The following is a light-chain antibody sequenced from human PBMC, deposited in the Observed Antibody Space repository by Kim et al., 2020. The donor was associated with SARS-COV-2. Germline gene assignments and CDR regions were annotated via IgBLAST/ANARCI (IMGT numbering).Light chain of an antibody. Sequence: TNHRARVRGSIDDNYVQWYQQRPDSIPTTVIYEDDQRPSGVSDRFSVSIDNSSNSASLTISGLRTEDEADYYCQSYNRDNVLFGGGTQLTVL. CDR3: QSYNRDNVL. J-gene: IGLJ2*01. V-gene: IGLV6-57*01. CDR2: EDD. CDR1: RGSIDDNY.